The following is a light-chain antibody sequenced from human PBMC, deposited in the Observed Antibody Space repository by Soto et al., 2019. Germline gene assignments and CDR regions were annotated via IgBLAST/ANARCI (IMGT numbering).Light chain of an antibody. J-gene: IGKJ4*01. V-gene: IGKV3-20*01. CDR2: GAT. CDR1: QSVRDN. Sequence: EILLTQSPATLAVSPGEGATLSCRASQSVRDNLAWYQQKPGQPPSLLIYGATSRASGIPDRFSGTGSGTDFILTISRLEPEDFAVYYCQQYGTSPLTFGGGTKVDIK. CDR3: QQYGTSPLT.